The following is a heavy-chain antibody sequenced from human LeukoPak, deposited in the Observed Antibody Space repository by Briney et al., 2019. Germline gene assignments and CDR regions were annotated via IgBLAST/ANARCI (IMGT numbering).Heavy chain of an antibody. J-gene: IGHJ4*02. D-gene: IGHD3-3*01. CDR3: ARNPGYYDFWSGYYGYFDY. V-gene: IGHV1-46*01. CDR1: GYTFTSNY. CDR2: ISPSGGST. Sequence: ASVKVSCKAFGYTFTSNYMHWVRQAPGQGPEWMGVISPSGGSTTYAQKFQGRVTITADKSTSTAYMELSSLRSEDTAVYYCARNPGYYDFWSGYYGYFDYWGQGTLVTVSS.